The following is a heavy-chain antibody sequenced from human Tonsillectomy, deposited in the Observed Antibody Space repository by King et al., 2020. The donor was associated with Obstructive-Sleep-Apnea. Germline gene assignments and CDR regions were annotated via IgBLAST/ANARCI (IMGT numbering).Heavy chain of an antibody. D-gene: IGHD6-13*01. V-gene: IGHV1-46*01. Sequence: QLVQSGAEVKKPGASVKVSCTASGNIFTTYYIHWVRQAPGQGLEWMGIINPSGSSTTFAQKFQGRVSMTRATSPSTVYMELTSLRSDDTALYYCASDSYSNRPGWLESWGQGTLVSVSS. CDR3: ASDSYSNRPGWLES. J-gene: IGHJ5*01. CDR2: INPSGSST. CDR1: GNIFTTYY.